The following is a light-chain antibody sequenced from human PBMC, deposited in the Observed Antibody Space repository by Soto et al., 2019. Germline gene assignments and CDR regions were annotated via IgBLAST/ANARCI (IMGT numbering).Light chain of an antibody. Sequence: EVVMTQSPDTLSLSPGEGATLSCRVSQSIRSNLAWYQQRPGQAPRLLMYGASTRADGIPARFSGSGSGTDFTLTISSLDPEDFAVYYCQQRSNWPPITFRQGTRLEIK. CDR3: QQRSNWPPIT. CDR1: QSIRSN. V-gene: IGKV3-11*01. CDR2: GAS. J-gene: IGKJ5*01.